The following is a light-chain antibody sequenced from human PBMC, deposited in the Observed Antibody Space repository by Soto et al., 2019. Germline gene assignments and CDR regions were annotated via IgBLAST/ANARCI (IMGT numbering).Light chain of an antibody. CDR1: SSDIGGYNF. V-gene: IGLV2-11*01. CDR3: CSYAGSYTMA. Sequence: QSALTQPRSVSGSPGQSVTISCTGTSSDIGGYNFVSWYQQHPGKAPKVMLYDVSKRPSGVPDRFSGSKSGNTASLTISGLQADDEADYYCCSYAGSYTMAFGGGTKLTVL. CDR2: DVS. J-gene: IGLJ2*01.